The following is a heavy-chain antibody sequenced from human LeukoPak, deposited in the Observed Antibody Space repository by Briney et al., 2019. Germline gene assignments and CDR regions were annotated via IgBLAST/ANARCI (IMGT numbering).Heavy chain of an antibody. J-gene: IGHJ5*02. CDR1: GIRFSTAW. CDR3: ARRPTVTTPLTA. D-gene: IGHD4-17*01. V-gene: IGHV3-15*01. Sequence: GGSLRLSCAASGIRFSTAWMSWVRQAPGKGLEWVGRIKSENDGGTTDYAAPVKGRFTMTRDESKNTVYLQMNSLKSEDTAVYYCARRPTVTTPLTAWGQGTLVTVSS. CDR2: IKSENDGGTT.